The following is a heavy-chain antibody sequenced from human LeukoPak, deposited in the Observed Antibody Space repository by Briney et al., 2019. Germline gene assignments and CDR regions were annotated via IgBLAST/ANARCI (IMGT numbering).Heavy chain of an antibody. D-gene: IGHD4-17*01. J-gene: IGHJ4*02. Sequence: GASVKVSCKASGYTFTDYYMHWVQQAPGKGLEWMGLVDPEDGETIYAEKFQGRVTITADTSTDTAYMELSSLRSEDTAVYYCATGDLRYSRYWGQGTLVTVSS. CDR3: ATGDLRYSRY. CDR2: VDPEDGET. CDR1: GYTFTDYY. V-gene: IGHV1-69-2*01.